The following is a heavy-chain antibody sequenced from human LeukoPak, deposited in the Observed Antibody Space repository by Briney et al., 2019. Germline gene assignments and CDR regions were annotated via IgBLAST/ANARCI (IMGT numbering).Heavy chain of an antibody. Sequence: GGSLRLSCVASGFTFSNYAMSLVRQAPGKGLEWVSAISSSGASTFYADSVKGRFTISRDNPKNTLYLQMNSLRAEDTAVYYCAKPHTTGNNYYYYMDVWGKGTTVTVSS. CDR1: GFTFSNYA. CDR2: ISSSGAST. CDR3: AKPHTTGNNYYYYMDV. J-gene: IGHJ6*03. D-gene: IGHD1-1*01. V-gene: IGHV3-23*01.